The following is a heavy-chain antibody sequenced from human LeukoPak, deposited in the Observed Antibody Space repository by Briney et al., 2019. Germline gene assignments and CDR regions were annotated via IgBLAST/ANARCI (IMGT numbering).Heavy chain of an antibody. CDR2: IYHSGST. D-gene: IGHD4-11*01. CDR1: GYSISSGYY. Sequence: PSETLSLTCTVSGYSISSGYYWGWIRQPPGKGLEWIGSIYHSGSTHYNPSLKSRVTISVDTSKNQFSLKLSSVTAADTAVYYCASTEAAVDAFDIWGQGTMVTVSS. J-gene: IGHJ3*02. V-gene: IGHV4-38-2*02. CDR3: ASTEAAVDAFDI.